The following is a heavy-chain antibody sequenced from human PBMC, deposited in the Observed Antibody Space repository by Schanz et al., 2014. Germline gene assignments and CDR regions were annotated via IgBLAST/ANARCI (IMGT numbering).Heavy chain of an antibody. CDR1: GFTLSSYA. Sequence: QVQLVESGGGVVQPGRSLRLSCAAYGFTLSSYAMHWVRQAPGKGLEWVAVISYDGSNKYYADSVKGRFTISRDNSKNTLYLQMNTLRAEDKAVYYCARDRGYCSGGTCYDYYYYGLDVWGQGTTVTVSS. V-gene: IGHV3-30-3*01. CDR3: ARDRGYCSGGTCYDYYYYGLDV. D-gene: IGHD2-15*01. J-gene: IGHJ6*02. CDR2: ISYDGSNK.